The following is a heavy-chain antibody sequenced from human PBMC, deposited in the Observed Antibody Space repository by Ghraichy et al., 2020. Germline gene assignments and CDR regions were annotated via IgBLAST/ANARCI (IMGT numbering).Heavy chain of an antibody. CDR3: ARGGSEPFDY. CDR2: INIEGSTT. CDR1: GFTLSRYW. Sequence: GGSLRLSCAASGFTLSRYWVHWVRQPPGKGLVWVSRINIEGSTTNYADSVEGRFTVSRDNAKNTVYLQLNSLRAEDTAVYFCARGGSEPFDYWGQETLVTVSS. J-gene: IGHJ4*02. D-gene: IGHD3-10*01. V-gene: IGHV3-74*01.